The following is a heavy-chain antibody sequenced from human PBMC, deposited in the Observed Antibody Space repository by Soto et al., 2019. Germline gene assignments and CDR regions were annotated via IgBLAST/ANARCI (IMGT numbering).Heavy chain of an antibody. J-gene: IGHJ5*02. D-gene: IGHD3-10*01. V-gene: IGHV3-20*01. CDR1: GFTFDDYG. Sequence: EVQLVESGGGVVWPGGSLRLSCAASGFTFDDYGMSWVRQVPGKGLEWVSGINSNGGKTGYADSVKGRFTISRDNAKNSLYLQMNSLRVEDTVLYHCAREYGSGSSPPWFDPWGQGTLVTVSS. CDR2: INSNGGKT. CDR3: AREYGSGSSPPWFDP.